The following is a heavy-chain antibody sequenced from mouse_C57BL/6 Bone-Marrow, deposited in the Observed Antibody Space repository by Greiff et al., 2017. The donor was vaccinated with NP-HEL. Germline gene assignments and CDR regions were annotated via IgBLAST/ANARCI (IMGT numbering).Heavy chain of an antibody. CDR3: ARRDDGFAY. D-gene: IGHD2-3*01. J-gene: IGHJ3*01. V-gene: IGHV1-69*01. Sequence: QVQLQQPGAELVMPGASVKLSCKASGYTFTSYWMHWVKQRPGQGLEWIGEIDPSDSYTNYNQKFKGKSTLTVDKSSSTAYMQLSSLTSEDSAVYYCARRDDGFAYWGQGTLVTVSA. CDR2: IDPSDSYT. CDR1: GYTFTSYW.